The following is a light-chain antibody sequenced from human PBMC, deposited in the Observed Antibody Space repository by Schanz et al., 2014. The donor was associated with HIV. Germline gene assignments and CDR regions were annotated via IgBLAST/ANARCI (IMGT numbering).Light chain of an antibody. CDR2: EVS. J-gene: IGLJ3*02. CDR3: SSYAATSNVL. CDR1: SSDVGSYNL. Sequence: QSALTQPPSVSGSPGQSITISCTGTSSDVGSYNLVSWYQQHPGKAPKVTIYEVSKRPSGVSNRFSGSKSGNTASLTVSGLQADDEADYYCSSYAATSNVLFGGGTKLTVL. V-gene: IGLV2-14*02.